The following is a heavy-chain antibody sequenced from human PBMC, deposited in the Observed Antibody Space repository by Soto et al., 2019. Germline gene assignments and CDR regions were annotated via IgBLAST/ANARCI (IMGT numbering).Heavy chain of an antibody. D-gene: IGHD5-12*01. CDR1: GGSISSGGYS. Sequence: QLQLQESGSGLVKPSQTLSLTCAVSGGSISSGGYSWSWFRQPQGKGLEWIGYTYHSGSTYYNPSLKSRVTISVDRSKNQFSLKLSSVTAADTAVYYCAAGGGLPRYYWGQGTLVTVSS. CDR3: AAGGGLPRYY. CDR2: TYHSGST. V-gene: IGHV4-30-2*01. J-gene: IGHJ4*02.